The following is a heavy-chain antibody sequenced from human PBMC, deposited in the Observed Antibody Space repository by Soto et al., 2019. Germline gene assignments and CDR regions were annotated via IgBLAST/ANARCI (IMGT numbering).Heavy chain of an antibody. CDR1: GYSFTSYW. V-gene: IGHV5-10-1*01. Sequence: KRGESLKISCKGSGYSFTSYWISWVRQMPGEGLEWMGRIDPSDSYTNYSPSFQGHVTISADKSISTAYLQWSSLKASDTAMYYCARPGIVGATYYYYGMDVWGQGTTVTVSS. CDR3: ARPGIVGATYYYYGMDV. CDR2: IDPSDSYT. D-gene: IGHD1-26*01. J-gene: IGHJ6*02.